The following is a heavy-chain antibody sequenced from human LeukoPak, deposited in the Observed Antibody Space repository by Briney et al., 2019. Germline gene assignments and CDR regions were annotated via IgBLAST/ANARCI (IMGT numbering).Heavy chain of an antibody. D-gene: IGHD1-26*01. Sequence: HPGGSLRLSCAASGFTFSDHAMDWVRQAPGKGLEWVGRIRNKANSYTTEYAASVQGRFTVSRDDSMNSLYLQMNSMKTEDTAVYYCTRLVGANDWGQGTLVTVSS. CDR3: TRLVGAND. CDR1: GFTFSDHA. CDR2: IRNKANSYTT. V-gene: IGHV3-72*01. J-gene: IGHJ4*02.